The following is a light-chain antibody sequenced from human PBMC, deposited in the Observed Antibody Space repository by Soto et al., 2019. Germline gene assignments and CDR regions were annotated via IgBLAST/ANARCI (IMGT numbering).Light chain of an antibody. CDR2: DVT. V-gene: IGLV2-14*01. CDR3: SSYTSSSTDV. J-gene: IGLJ1*01. Sequence: QSALTQPASVSGSPGQSITISCTGTSSDVGGYYSVSWYQQHPGKAPKLMIYDVTNRPSGVSNRSSGSKSGNTASLTISGLQAEDEADYYCSSYTSSSTDVFGTGTKLTVL. CDR1: SSDVGGYYS.